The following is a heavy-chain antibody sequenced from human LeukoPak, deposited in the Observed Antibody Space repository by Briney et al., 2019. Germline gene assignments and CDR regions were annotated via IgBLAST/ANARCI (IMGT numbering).Heavy chain of an antibody. J-gene: IGHJ6*02. CDR1: GFTFSSYG. D-gene: IGHD4-17*01. CDR2: ISYDGSNK. CDR3: AKDPGEDYGHTHYYYYYGMDV. Sequence: PGGSLRLSCAASGFTFSSYGMHWVRQAPGKGLEWVAVISYDGSNKYYADSVKGRFTISRDNSKNTLYLQMNSLRAEDTAVYYCAKDPGEDYGHTHYYYYYGMDVWGQGTTVTVSS. V-gene: IGHV3-30*18.